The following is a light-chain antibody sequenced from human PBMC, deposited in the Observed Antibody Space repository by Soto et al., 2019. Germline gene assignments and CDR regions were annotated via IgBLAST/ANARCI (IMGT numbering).Light chain of an antibody. CDR1: QSVSSN. Sequence: EIVMTQSPATLSVSPGERATLSCRASQSVSSNLAWYQQKPGQAPRLLIYRASTRATGIPVRFSGSGSGTEFTLTISSLQSEDFAVYYCQQYNNWPLTFGGGTKVEIK. CDR2: RAS. J-gene: IGKJ4*01. CDR3: QQYNNWPLT. V-gene: IGKV3-15*01.